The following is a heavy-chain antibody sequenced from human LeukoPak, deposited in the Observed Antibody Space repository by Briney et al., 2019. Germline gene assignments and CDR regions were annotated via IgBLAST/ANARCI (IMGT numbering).Heavy chain of an antibody. Sequence: GASVTVSCKASGYTFTSYYMHRVRQAPGQGLEWMGIINPSGGSTDYAHKFQGRVTITRSTSTSTVYMELSSLRSEDTAVYYCARVPALYCSSTNCYMVDYWGQGTLVTVSS. V-gene: IGHV1-46*01. J-gene: IGHJ4*02. CDR2: INPSGGST. D-gene: IGHD2-2*02. CDR1: GYTFTSYY. CDR3: ARVPALYCSSTNCYMVDY.